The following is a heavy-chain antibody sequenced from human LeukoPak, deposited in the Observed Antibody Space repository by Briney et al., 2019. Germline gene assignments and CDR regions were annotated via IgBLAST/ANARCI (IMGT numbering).Heavy chain of an antibody. CDR1: GGSISSYY. V-gene: IGHV4-59*01. Sequence: SETLSLTCTVSGGSISSYYRSWIRQPPGKGLEWIGYIYYSGSTNYNPSLKSRVTISVDTSKNQFSLKLSSVTAADTAVYYCARDRGHYDSSGYYYMDLADWYFDLWGRGTLVTVSS. D-gene: IGHD3-22*01. CDR2: IYYSGST. CDR3: ARDRGHYDSSGYYYMDLADWYFDL. J-gene: IGHJ2*01.